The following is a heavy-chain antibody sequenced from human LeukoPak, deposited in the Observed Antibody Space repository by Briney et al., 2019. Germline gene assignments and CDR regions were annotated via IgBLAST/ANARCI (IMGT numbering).Heavy chain of an antibody. CDR3: AKDHRDYSNYADY. Sequence: GGSLRLSCAASGFTFSSYAMRWVRQARGKGLERVSAISGSGGSTYYADSVKGRFTISRDNSKNTLYLQMNSLRAEDTAVYYCAKDHRDYSNYADYRGQGTLVSVPS. V-gene: IGHV3-23*01. CDR2: ISGSGGST. CDR1: GFTFSSYA. J-gene: IGHJ4*02. D-gene: IGHD4-11*01.